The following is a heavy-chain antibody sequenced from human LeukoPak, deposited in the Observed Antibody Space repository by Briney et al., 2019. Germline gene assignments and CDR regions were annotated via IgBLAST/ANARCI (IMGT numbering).Heavy chain of an antibody. CDR2: ITTSGST. Sequence: PGGSLRLSCELFGLTFSNYAMSWVRQAPGKGLDWVSTITTSGSTYYAESVKGRFTISRDNAKNSLYLQMSSLRAEDTAVYYCASSIAVAAENWFDPWGQGTLVTVSS. V-gene: IGHV3-69-1*01. CDR3: ASSIAVAAENWFDP. J-gene: IGHJ5*02. D-gene: IGHD6-19*01. CDR1: GLTFSNYA.